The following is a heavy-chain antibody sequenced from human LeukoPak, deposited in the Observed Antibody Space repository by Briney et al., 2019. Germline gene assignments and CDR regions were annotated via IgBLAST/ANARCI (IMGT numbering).Heavy chain of an antibody. CDR2: ISYDGSNK. V-gene: IGHV3-30-3*01. J-gene: IGHJ6*02. D-gene: IGHD2-15*01. Sequence: PGGSLRLSCAASGFTFSSYAMHWVRQAPGKGLGWVAVISYDGSNKYYADSVKGRFTISRDNSRNTLYLRMNSLRADDTAVYYCARGLYCSGGNCYSYYYYGMDVWGQGTTVTVSS. CDR1: GFTFSSYA. CDR3: ARGLYCSGGNCYSYYYYGMDV.